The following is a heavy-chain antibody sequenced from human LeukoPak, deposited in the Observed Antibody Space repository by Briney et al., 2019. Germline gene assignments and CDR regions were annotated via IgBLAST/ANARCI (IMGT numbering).Heavy chain of an antibody. D-gene: IGHD2/OR15-2a*01. CDR2: IRQDGSEK. V-gene: IGHV3-7*01. J-gene: IGHJ3*01. CDR1: GFTIGSYW. CDR3: ARAGYYGDDAFDL. Sequence: GGSLRLSCAGSGFTIGSYWMSWVRQAPGRGLEWVANIRQDGSEKYYVDSVKGRLTISRDNAKNSLYLQMNSLRAEDTGIYYCARAGYYGDDAFDLWGQGTMVTVSS.